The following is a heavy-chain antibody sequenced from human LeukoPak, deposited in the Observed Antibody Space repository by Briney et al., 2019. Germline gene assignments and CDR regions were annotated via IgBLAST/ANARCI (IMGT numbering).Heavy chain of an antibody. CDR3: TRDIGRLRGDAFDI. V-gene: IGHV3-64*01. D-gene: IGHD2-15*01. Sequence: GGSLRLSSTASGFTFSTYATHWVRQAPGKGLEYVSGISGNGRSTFYANSVKGRFTVSRDNSKDTLYLQMGSLRAEDMAVYYCTRDIGRLRGDAFDIWGQGTMVTVSS. J-gene: IGHJ3*02. CDR2: ISGNGRST. CDR1: GFTFSTYA.